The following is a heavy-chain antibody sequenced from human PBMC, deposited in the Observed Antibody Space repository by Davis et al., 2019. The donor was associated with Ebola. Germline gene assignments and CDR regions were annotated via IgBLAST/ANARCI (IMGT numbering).Heavy chain of an antibody. CDR2: IDPSDSYT. CDR3: TRHFVGKLFGKDV. V-gene: IGHV5-10-1*01. J-gene: IGHJ6*02. D-gene: IGHD2/OR15-2a*01. Sequence: GESLKISCKGSGYSFVTYWISWVRQMPGKGLEWVGRIDPSDSYTDYSPSFRGHVTSSTDKSINTAYLQWNSLKASDTAMYFCTRHFVGKLFGKDVWGQGTMVIVAS. CDR1: GYSFVTYW.